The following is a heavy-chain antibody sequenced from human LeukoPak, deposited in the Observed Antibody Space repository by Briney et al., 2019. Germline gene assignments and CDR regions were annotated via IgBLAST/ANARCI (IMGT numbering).Heavy chain of an antibody. CDR3: ARGYLDWFDP. V-gene: IGHV4-59*01. CDR2: TYYSGST. Sequence: KASETLSLTCTVSGGSISSYFWTWIRQPPGKGLEWIGYTYYSGSTSYNPSLKSRVTMSVDTSKNQFSLNLNSVTAADTAVYYCARGYLDWFDPWGQGTLVTVSS. D-gene: IGHD1-26*01. CDR1: GGSISSYF. J-gene: IGHJ5*02.